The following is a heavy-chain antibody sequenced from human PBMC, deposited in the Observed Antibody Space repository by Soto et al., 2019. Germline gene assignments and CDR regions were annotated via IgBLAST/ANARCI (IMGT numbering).Heavy chain of an antibody. V-gene: IGHV1-2*02. CDR2: MNPNSGDT. D-gene: IGHD5-12*01. J-gene: IGHJ6*03. CDR1: GYRFSDYY. CDR3: ARERGGATATLDYYYFYMDV. Sequence: QVQLVQSGAEVKKPGASVTVSCKASGYRFSDYYLHWVRQAPGQGPEWMGWMNPNSGDTKYAQKFKGRVTMTREKSGRTAFMEVNWLKSDDTAVYYCARERGGATATLDYYYFYMDVWGIGTTVTVSS.